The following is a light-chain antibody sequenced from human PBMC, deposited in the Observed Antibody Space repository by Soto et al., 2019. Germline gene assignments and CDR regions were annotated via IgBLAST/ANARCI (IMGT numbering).Light chain of an antibody. V-gene: IGLV8-61*01. CDR3: VLYMGSGIGV. Sequence: QTVVTQEPSFSVSPGRTVTLTCGLSSGSVSTSYYPSWYQQTPGQAPRTLIYSTNTRSSGVPDRFSGSILGNKAALTITGAQEDDESDYYCVLYMGSGIGVFGGGTQLTVL. CDR1: SGSVSTSYY. J-gene: IGLJ7*01. CDR2: STN.